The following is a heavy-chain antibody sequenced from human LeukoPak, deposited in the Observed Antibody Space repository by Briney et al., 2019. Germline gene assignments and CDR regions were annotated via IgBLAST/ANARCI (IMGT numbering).Heavy chain of an antibody. Sequence: GSLRLSCAASGFTFSSYAMSWVRQAPGKGLEWVSAISGSGGSTYYADSVKGRFTISRDNSKNTLYLQMNSLRAEDTAVYYCARGQYSSGSGDFDYWGQGTLVTVSS. D-gene: IGHD6-19*01. V-gene: IGHV3-23*01. CDR1: GFTFSSYA. CDR3: ARGQYSSGSGDFDY. J-gene: IGHJ4*02. CDR2: ISGSGGST.